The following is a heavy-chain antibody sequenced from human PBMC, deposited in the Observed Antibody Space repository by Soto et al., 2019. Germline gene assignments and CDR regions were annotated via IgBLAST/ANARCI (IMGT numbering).Heavy chain of an antibody. CDR3: SIGSWSAETFDV. J-gene: IGHJ3*01. CDR1: GGTFSTYT. Sequence: QVHLVQSGAEVKKPGSSVKVSCKAAGGTFSTYTLIWVRQAPGQGLEWMGRLIPMLTVTNSAQKFQGRVTLTADKSTNTAFMELTSLRSDDTAVYYCSIGSWSAETFDVWGQGTMVTVSS. CDR2: LIPMLTVT. D-gene: IGHD2-2*01. V-gene: IGHV1-69*02.